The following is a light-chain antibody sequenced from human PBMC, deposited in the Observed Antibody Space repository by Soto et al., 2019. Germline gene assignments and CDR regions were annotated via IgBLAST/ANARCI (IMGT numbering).Light chain of an antibody. CDR1: GSNIGAGYD. Sequence: VLTQPPSVSGAAGQRGARSCSGRGSNIGAGYDVHWYQQLPGTAPKLLIYGNSNRPSGVPDRFSGSKSGTSASLAITGLQAEDEADYYCQSYDSSLSGVVFGGGTQLTVL. V-gene: IGLV1-40*01. CDR2: GNS. CDR3: QSYDSSLSGVV. J-gene: IGLJ2*01.